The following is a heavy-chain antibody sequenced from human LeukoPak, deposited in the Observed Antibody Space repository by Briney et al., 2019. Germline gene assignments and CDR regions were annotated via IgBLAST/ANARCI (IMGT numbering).Heavy chain of an antibody. J-gene: IGHJ4*02. V-gene: IGHV1-18*01. CDR3: ASLDDYYGSGSYYNY. Sequence: ASVKVSCKASGYTFTTYGISWVRQAPGQGLEWMGWISAYNGNTNYAQKFQGRVTITADKSTSTAYMELSSLRSEDTAVYYCASLDDYYGSGSYYNYWGQGTLVTVSS. D-gene: IGHD3-10*01. CDR1: GYTFTTYG. CDR2: ISAYNGNT.